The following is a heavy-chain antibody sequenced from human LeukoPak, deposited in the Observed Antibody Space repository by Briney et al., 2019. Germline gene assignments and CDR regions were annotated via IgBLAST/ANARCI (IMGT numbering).Heavy chain of an antibody. D-gene: IGHD3-10*01. CDR3: ARVTLWFGELFPDY. CDR1: GFTFSSYE. V-gene: IGHV3-48*03. Sequence: GGSLRLSCAASGFTFSSYEMNWVRQAPGKGLEWVSYISSSGSTIHYADSVKGRFTISRDNAKNSLYLQMNSLRAEDTAVYYCARVTLWFGELFPDYWGQGTLVTVSS. CDR2: ISSSGSTI. J-gene: IGHJ4*02.